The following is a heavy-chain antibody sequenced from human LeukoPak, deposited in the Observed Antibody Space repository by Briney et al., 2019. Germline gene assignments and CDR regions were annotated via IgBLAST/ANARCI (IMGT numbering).Heavy chain of an antibody. J-gene: IGHJ4*02. CDR2: IYTSGST. V-gene: IGHV4-61*02. D-gene: IGHD1-26*01. CDR3: ARAYPIVY. CDR1: GGSISSGSYY. Sequence: SQTPSLTCTVSGGSISSGSYYWSWIRQPAGKGLEWIGRIYTSGSTNYNPSLKSRVTISVDTSKNQFSLKLSSVTAADTAVYYCARAYPIVYWGQGTLVTVSS.